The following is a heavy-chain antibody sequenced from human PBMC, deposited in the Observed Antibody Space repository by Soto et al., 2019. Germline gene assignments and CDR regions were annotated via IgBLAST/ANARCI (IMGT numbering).Heavy chain of an antibody. Sequence: EVQLLESGGGLVQPGGSLRLSCAASGFTFSAYAMSWVRQAPGKGLEWVSSINVDDSTYYADSVKGRFTISRDTSKSTVYLELSSLRVEDTATFYCAKNYFFDNWGQGTQVTVSS. J-gene: IGHJ4*02. CDR2: INVDDST. CDR1: GFTFSAYA. CDR3: AKNYFFDN. V-gene: IGHV3-23*01.